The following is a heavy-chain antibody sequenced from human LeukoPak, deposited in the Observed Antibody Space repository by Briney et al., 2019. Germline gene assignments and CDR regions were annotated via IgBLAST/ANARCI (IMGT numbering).Heavy chain of an antibody. D-gene: IGHD6-19*01. CDR2: FDPEDGET. Sequence: ASVKVSCNVSGYTLTELSIHWVRQAPGKGLEWMGGFDPEDGETINAQKFQRRVTMTEDTSTDTAYMELSSLRSEDTAVYYCATADLEEGIAVAGTRSFDYWGQGTLVTVSS. V-gene: IGHV1-24*01. CDR1: GYTLTELS. J-gene: IGHJ4*02. CDR3: ATADLEEGIAVAGTRSFDY.